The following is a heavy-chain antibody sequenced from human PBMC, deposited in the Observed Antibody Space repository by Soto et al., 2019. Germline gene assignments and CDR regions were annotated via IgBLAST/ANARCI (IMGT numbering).Heavy chain of an antibody. CDR1: GSSISSYY. V-gene: IGHV4-4*07. Sequence: HXEALALTCPVYGSSISSYYWSWIWHPAGKGLEWVVRFYTRGRTNYNPPLKSLVTMSVDTSKIQCSLKVNSVTAADTAVYYCARAMFYYDSIPEGSWGQGTVVTVSS. D-gene: IGHD3-22*01. J-gene: IGHJ5*02. CDR2: FYTRGRT. CDR3: ARAMFYYDSIPEGS.